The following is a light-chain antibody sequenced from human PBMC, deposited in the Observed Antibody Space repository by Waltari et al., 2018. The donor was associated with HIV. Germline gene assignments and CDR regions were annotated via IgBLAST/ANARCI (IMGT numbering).Light chain of an antibody. Sequence: QSALTQPASVSGSPGQSITISCTGTGRDVGAYDHVTWYQQHPGKAPKLMISEVTNRPSGFSNRFSGSKSGNTASLTISGLQAEDEADYYCSSYSSSSTWIFGGGTKLTVL. CDR2: EVT. CDR1: GRDVGAYDH. V-gene: IGLV2-14*01. J-gene: IGLJ2*01. CDR3: SSYSSSSTWI.